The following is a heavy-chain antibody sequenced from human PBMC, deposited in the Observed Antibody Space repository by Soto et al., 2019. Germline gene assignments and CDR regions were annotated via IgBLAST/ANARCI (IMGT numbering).Heavy chain of an antibody. J-gene: IGHJ6*02. D-gene: IGHD3-10*01. CDR1: EFTFNNYA. CDR3: ARSWFGESFYGMDV. V-gene: IGHV3-30-3*01. Sequence: QVQLVESGGGVVQPGRSLRLACAASEFTFNNYAIHWVRQAPGKGLEWVSIISHDGSTIYYADSVRGRFTLSRDNSKNTLYLQMNSLRVEDTAIYYCARSWFGESFYGMDVWGQGTTVTVSS. CDR2: ISHDGSTI.